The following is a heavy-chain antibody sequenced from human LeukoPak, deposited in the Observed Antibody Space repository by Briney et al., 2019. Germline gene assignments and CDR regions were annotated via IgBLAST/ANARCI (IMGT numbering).Heavy chain of an antibody. V-gene: IGHV3-33*01. CDR3: ARDLGITMVRVKYYYYYGMDV. CDR1: GFTFSSYG. Sequence: GGSLRLSCAASGFTFSSYGMHWVRQAPGKGLEWVAVIWYDGSNKYYADSVKGRFTISRDNSKNTLYLQMNSLRAEDTAVYYCARDLGITMVRVKYYYYYGMDVWGQGTTVTVSS. J-gene: IGHJ6*02. D-gene: IGHD3-10*01. CDR2: IWYDGSNK.